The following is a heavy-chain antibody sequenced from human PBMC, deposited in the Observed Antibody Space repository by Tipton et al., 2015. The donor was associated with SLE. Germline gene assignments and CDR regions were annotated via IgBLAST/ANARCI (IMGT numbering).Heavy chain of an antibody. CDR3: ARSNGAYSHADY. Sequence: QSGAEVKNPGASVKVSCKTSGYSFDSYGLTWVRQAPGHGLEWMGWIGAYNGVTHYSQDLQDRVAMTLDTSTNTGYMEVRGLKTDDTAMYYCARSNGAYSHADYWGQGTLITVSS. D-gene: IGHD2-21*01. CDR1: GYSFDSYG. J-gene: IGHJ4*02. CDR2: IGAYNGVT. V-gene: IGHV1-18*01.